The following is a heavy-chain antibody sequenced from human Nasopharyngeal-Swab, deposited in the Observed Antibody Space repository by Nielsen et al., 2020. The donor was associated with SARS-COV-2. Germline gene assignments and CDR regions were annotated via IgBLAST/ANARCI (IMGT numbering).Heavy chain of an antibody. J-gene: IGHJ4*02. Sequence: GGSLRLSCAAPGFSFSNYAMHWVRQAPGKGLEYVSSISSNGGSTYYANSVKGRFTFSRDNSTNTLYLQMGSLRAEDMAVYYCARGGGVDTLIDYWGQGTLVTVSS. CDR3: ARGGGVDTLIDY. D-gene: IGHD5-18*01. V-gene: IGHV3-64*01. CDR1: GFSFSNYA. CDR2: ISSNGGST.